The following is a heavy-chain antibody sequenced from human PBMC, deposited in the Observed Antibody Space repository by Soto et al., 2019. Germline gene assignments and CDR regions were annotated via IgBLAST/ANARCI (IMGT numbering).Heavy chain of an antibody. CDR2: ISSSSSTI. V-gene: IGHV3-48*01. CDR3: TRDPDGDLDFDY. J-gene: IGHJ4*02. CDR1: GFTFSTYS. D-gene: IGHD4-17*01. Sequence: LRLSCAASGFTFSTYSMNWVRQAPGKGLEWVSYISSSSSTIFYTDSVKGRFTVSRDNAKNSLYLQMNSLRAEDTAVYYCTRDPDGDLDFDYWGQGTLVTVSS.